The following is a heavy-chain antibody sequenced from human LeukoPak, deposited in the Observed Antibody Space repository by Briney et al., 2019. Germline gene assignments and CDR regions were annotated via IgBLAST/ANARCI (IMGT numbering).Heavy chain of an antibody. J-gene: IGHJ5*02. CDR3: ARTGGPQLRLT. CDR1: GFTFSDYY. D-gene: IGHD5-18*01. V-gene: IGHV3-11*04. Sequence: GGSLRLSCAASGFTFSDYYMSWIRQAPGKGLEWVSYISSRGDTIYYTDSVKGRFTISRDNAKNSLYLQMNSLRAEDTAVYYCARTGGPQLRLTWGQGTLVTVSS. CDR2: ISSRGDTI.